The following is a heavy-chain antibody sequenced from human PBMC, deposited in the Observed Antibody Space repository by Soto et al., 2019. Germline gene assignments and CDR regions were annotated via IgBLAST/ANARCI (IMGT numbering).Heavy chain of an antibody. J-gene: IGHJ4*02. CDR2: IYYSGTT. CDR1: GGSISNSNYN. Sequence: QLQLQESGPGLVKPSETLSLTCTVSGGSISNSNYNWGWIRQPPGRGVEWIGSIYYSGTTYYNASIKSRGTMSVDTSRDHFSLKLRSVTAADTAVYYCARLSGSYGLGYWGKGTLLTV. D-gene: IGHD1-26*01. CDR3: ARLSGSYGLGY. V-gene: IGHV4-39*01.